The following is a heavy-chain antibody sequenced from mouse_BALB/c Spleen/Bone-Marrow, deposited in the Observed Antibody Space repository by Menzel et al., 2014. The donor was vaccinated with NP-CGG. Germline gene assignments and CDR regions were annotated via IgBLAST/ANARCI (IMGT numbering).Heavy chain of an antibody. Sequence: VQRVESGPGLVQPSQSLSITCTVSGFSLTSYGVHWVRQSPGKGLEWLGVIWGGGSTDYNAAFMSRLSITKDNSKSQVYFKMNSLQADDTAIYYCAKNQGSFYYGSSHWYFDVWGAGTTVTVSS. D-gene: IGHD1-1*01. V-gene: IGHV2-5*01. CDR2: IWGGGST. CDR3: AKNQGSFYYGSSHWYFDV. CDR1: GFSLTSYG. J-gene: IGHJ1*01.